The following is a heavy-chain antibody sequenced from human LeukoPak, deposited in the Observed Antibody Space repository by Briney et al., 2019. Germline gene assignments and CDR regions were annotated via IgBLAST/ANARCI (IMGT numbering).Heavy chain of an antibody. Sequence: SVKVSCKASGGTFISYAISWVRQAPGQGLEWMGGIIPIFGTANYAQKFQGRVTITTDESTSTAYMEPSSLRSEDTAVYYCARDFGHMTTPDYWGQGTLVTASS. V-gene: IGHV1-69*05. CDR2: IIPIFGTA. D-gene: IGHD4-17*01. CDR3: ARDFGHMTTPDY. J-gene: IGHJ4*02. CDR1: GGTFISYA.